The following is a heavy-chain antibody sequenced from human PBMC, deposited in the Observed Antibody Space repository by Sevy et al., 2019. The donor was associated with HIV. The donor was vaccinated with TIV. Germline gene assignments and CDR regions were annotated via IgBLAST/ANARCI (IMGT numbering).Heavy chain of an antibody. CDR2: ISNTGIYI. CDR1: GFTFSSYI. J-gene: IGHJ3*02. V-gene: IGHV3-21*01. Sequence: GGSLRLSCAASGFTFSSYIINWVRQAPGKGLEWVSSISNTGIYIYYADSVKGRFTISRDNAKNSLYLQMNSLGAEDTAVYYCARYEEDTTLVNAFDIWGQGTMVTVSS. CDR3: ARYEEDTTLVNAFDI. D-gene: IGHD5-18*01.